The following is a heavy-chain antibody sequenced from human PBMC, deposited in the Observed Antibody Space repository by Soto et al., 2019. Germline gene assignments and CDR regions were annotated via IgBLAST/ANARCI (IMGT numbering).Heavy chain of an antibody. V-gene: IGHV3-48*01. D-gene: IGHD2-15*01. Sequence: DVQLVESGGGLVQPGGSLRLSCAASGFTFSSYSVNWVRQAPGKGLEWVSYISSSSSTIYYADSVKGRFTISRDNAKNSLYRQMNSLRAEDTAVYYCARQGCSGGSCYSGPMRAFDIWGQGTMVTVSS. J-gene: IGHJ3*02. CDR2: ISSSSSTI. CDR1: GFTFSSYS. CDR3: ARQGCSGGSCYSGPMRAFDI.